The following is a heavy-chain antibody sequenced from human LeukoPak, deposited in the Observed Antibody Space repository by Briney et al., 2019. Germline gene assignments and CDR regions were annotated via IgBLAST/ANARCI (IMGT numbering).Heavy chain of an antibody. CDR2: VHGDGNNI. J-gene: IGHJ4*02. D-gene: IGHD1-26*01. CDR1: GFPFSSYA. Sequence: AGGSLRLSCAASGFPFSSYAMYWVRQAPGKGLVWVSRVHGDGNNIGYADSVKGRSSIFRDNAKNTLYLQMNSLRPDDTAVYYCARARVGDPTDYWGQGTLVTVSS. V-gene: IGHV3-74*01. CDR3: ARARVGDPTDY.